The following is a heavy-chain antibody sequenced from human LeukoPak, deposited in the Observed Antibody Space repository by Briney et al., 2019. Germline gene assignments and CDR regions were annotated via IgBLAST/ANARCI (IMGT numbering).Heavy chain of an antibody. V-gene: IGHV3-23*01. CDR3: VRDRGTYRPIDY. CDR1: GFTFSSYA. CDR2: ISGGGGST. J-gene: IGHJ4*02. Sequence: PGGSLRLSCAASGFTFSSYAMSWVRQAPGKGLEWVSAISGGGGSTYYADSVKGRFTISRDNAQNSLYVQMNSLRAEDTAIYYCVRDRGTYRPIDYWGQGTLVTVSS. D-gene: IGHD1-26*01.